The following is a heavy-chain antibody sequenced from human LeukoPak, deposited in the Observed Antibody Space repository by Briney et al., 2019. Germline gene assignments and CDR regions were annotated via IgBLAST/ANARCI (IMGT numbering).Heavy chain of an antibody. D-gene: IGHD3-10*01. CDR2: INSDGSST. CDR3: ARDFWSASGSGPFDY. Sequence: GGSLRLSCAASGFTFSSYWMHWVRQAPGKGLVWVSHINSDGSSTSYADSVKGRFTISRDNAKNTLYLQMNSLRAEDTAVYYCARDFWSASGSGPFDYWGQGTLVTVSS. CDR1: GFTFSSYW. J-gene: IGHJ4*02. V-gene: IGHV3-74*01.